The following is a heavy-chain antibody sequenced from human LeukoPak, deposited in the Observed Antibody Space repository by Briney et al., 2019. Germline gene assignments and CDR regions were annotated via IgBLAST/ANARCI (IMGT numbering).Heavy chain of an antibody. CDR3: ARYDFWSGYSHAFDI. V-gene: IGHV4-59*01. J-gene: IGHJ3*02. CDR1: GGSISSYY. Sequence: SETLSLTCTVSGGSISSYYWSWIRQPPGKGLEWIGYIYYSGSTNYNPSLKSRVTISVDTSKNQFSLKLSSVTAADTAVYYCARYDFWSGYSHAFDIWGQGTMVTVSS. CDR2: IYYSGST. D-gene: IGHD3-3*01.